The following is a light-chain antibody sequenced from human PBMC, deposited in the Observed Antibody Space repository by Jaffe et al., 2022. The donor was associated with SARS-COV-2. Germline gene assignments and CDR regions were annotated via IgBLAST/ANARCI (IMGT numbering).Light chain of an antibody. CDR1: SGSVSTTYY. CDR3: VLYMGSGFWV. CDR2: NTN. J-gene: IGLJ3*02. V-gene: IGLV8-61*01. Sequence: QTVVTQEPSFSVSPGGTVTLTCGLSSGSVSTTYYPSWYQQTPGQAPRTLIYNTNIRSSGVPDRFSGSILGNKAALTITGAQADDESDYYCVLYMGSGFWVFGGGTKLTVL.